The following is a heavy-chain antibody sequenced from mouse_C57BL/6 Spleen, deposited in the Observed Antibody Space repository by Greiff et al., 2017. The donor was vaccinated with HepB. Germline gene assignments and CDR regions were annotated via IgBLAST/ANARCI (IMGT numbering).Heavy chain of an antibody. J-gene: IGHJ2*01. CDR1: GFTFSNYW. D-gene: IGHD1-1*01. Sequence: EVQLQQSGGGLVQPGGSMKLSCVASGFTFSNYWMNWVRQSPEKGLEWVAQIRLKSDNYATHYAESVKGRFTISRDDSKSSVYLQMNNLRAEDTGIYYCTLITTVVGFDYWGQGTTLTVSS. V-gene: IGHV6-3*01. CDR2: IRLKSDNYAT. CDR3: TLITTVVGFDY.